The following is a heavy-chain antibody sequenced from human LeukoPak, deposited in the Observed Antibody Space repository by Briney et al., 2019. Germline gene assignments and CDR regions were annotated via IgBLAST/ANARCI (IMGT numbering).Heavy chain of an antibody. Sequence: TLSLTCTVSGGSISSGGYYWSWIRQHPGKGLEWIGYIYYSGSTYYNPSLKSRVTISVDTSKNQFSLKLSSVTAADTAVYYCARMTYYDFWSGSDPHWYFDLWGRGTLVTVSS. CDR2: IYYSGST. V-gene: IGHV4-31*03. J-gene: IGHJ2*01. CDR1: GGSISSGGYY. CDR3: ARMTYYDFWSGSDPHWYFDL. D-gene: IGHD3-3*01.